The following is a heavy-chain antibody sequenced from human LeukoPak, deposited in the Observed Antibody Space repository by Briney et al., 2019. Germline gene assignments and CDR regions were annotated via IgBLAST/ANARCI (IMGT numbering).Heavy chain of an antibody. CDR1: GFTFSSYS. CDR2: ISSSSSSYI. V-gene: IGHV3-21*01. Sequence: GGSLRLSCAASGFTFSSYSMNWVRQAPGKGLEWVSSISSSSSSYIYYADSVKGRFTISRDNAKNSLYLQMNSLRAEDTAVYYCARDDRGYPFDYWGQGTLVTVSS. CDR3: ARDDRGYPFDY. J-gene: IGHJ4*02. D-gene: IGHD3-22*01.